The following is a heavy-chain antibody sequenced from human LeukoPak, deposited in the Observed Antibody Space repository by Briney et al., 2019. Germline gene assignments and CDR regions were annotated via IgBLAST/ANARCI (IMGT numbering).Heavy chain of an antibody. CDR1: GFTFSSYW. CDR3: ARDELWFGESFPFDY. V-gene: IGHV3-7*01. D-gene: IGHD3-10*01. CDR2: IKQDGSEK. Sequence: RGSLRLSCAASGFTFSSYWMSWVRQAPGKGLEWVANIKQDGSEKYYVDSVKGRFTISRDDAKNSLYLQMNSLRAEDTAVYYCARDELWFGESFPFDYWGQGTLVTVSS. J-gene: IGHJ4*02.